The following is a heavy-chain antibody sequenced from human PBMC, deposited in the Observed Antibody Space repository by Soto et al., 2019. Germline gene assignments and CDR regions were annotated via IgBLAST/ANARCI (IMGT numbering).Heavy chain of an antibody. CDR2: IDSSSNYI. CDR1: KESLGMYG. D-gene: IGHD3-10*02. CDR3: AREAHFYGRSDVFDI. V-gene: IGHV3-21*01. Sequence: RLSEAAPKESLGMYGMIWVRHAPGKGLEWVSSIDSSSNYIYYADSVKGRFIISRDNAKNSVYLQMNSLRAEDTAVYYCAREAHFYGRSDVFDIWGQRTMVTFTS. J-gene: IGHJ3*02.